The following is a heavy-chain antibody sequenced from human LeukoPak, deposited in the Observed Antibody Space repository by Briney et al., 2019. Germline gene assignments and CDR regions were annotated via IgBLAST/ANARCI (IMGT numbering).Heavy chain of an antibody. D-gene: IGHD1-26*01. V-gene: IGHV3-64*01. CDR3: ARGQVGAINDAFDI. CDR2: ISSNGGST. Sequence: GGSLRLSCSASGFTFSSYAMHWVRQAPGKGLEYVSGISSNGGSTYYANSVKGRFTISRDNSKNTLYLQMGSLRAEDMAVYYCARGQVGAINDAFDIGGQGTMVTVSS. J-gene: IGHJ3*02. CDR1: GFTFSSYA.